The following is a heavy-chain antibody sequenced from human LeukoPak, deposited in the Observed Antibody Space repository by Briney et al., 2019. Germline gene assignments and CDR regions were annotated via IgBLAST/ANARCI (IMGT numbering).Heavy chain of an antibody. CDR3: ARAVAGQLIPYCYYGMDV. V-gene: IGHV1-2*02. CDR1: GYTFTGYY. CDR2: INPNSGGT. D-gene: IGHD6-13*01. Sequence: GASVKVSCKASGYTFTGYYMHWVRQAPGQGLEWMGWINPNSGGTNYAQKFQGRVTMTRDTSISTAYMELSRLRSDDTAVYYCARAVAGQLIPYCYYGMDVWGQGTTVTVSS. J-gene: IGHJ6*02.